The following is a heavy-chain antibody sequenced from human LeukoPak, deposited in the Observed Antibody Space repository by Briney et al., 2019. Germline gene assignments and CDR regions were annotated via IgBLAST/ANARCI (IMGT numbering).Heavy chain of an antibody. Sequence: PGGSLRLSCAASGFTSSTYGMHWVRQAPGKGLEWVAFIRYDGRNKYYADSVKGRFTISRDNSKNTLCLQMNSLRAEDTALYYCARDRRIAAAGTGIAFDIWGQGTMVTVSS. D-gene: IGHD6-13*01. V-gene: IGHV3-30*02. CDR1: GFTSSTYG. CDR2: IRYDGRNK. J-gene: IGHJ3*02. CDR3: ARDRRIAAAGTGIAFDI.